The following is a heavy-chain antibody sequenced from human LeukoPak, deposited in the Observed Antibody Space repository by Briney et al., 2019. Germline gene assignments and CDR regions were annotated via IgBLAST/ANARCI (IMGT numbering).Heavy chain of an antibody. CDR3: GRHPSMVTFGGAIDY. D-gene: IGHD3-16*01. CDR2: ISYSGNT. J-gene: IGHJ4*02. Sequence: GWIRQPPGKGLEWIGLISYSGNTYYNPSLKSRVTIFADTSKNQFSLKLTSVTAADTAVYYCGRHPSMVTFGGAIDYWGQGTLVTVSS. V-gene: IGHV4-39*01.